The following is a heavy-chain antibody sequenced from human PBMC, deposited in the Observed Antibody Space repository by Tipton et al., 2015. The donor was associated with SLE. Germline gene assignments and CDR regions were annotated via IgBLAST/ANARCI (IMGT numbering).Heavy chain of an antibody. V-gene: IGHV4-59*01. CDR3: ARALYYSSSYFDY. Sequence: LRLSCTVSGGSFSSYYWSWIRQPPGKGLEWIGYIYYTGSTNYNPSLKSRVTISVDTSKNQFSLKLNSVTAADTAVYYCARALYYSSSYFDYWGQATLVTVSS. CDR2: IYYTGST. J-gene: IGHJ4*02. CDR1: GGSFSSYY. D-gene: IGHD2-2*01.